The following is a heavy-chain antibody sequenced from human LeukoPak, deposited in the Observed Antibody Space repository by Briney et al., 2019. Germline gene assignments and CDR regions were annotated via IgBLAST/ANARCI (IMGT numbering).Heavy chain of an antibody. CDR3: AREHVAAAGTLFDY. Sequence: GGSLRLSCAASGFTFSSYWMSWVRQAPGKGLEWVANIKQDGSEKYYVDSVKGRFTISRDNAKNSLYLQMNSLRAEDTAVYYCAREHVAAAGTLFDYWGQGTLVTVSS. CDR1: GFTFSSYW. V-gene: IGHV3-7*03. D-gene: IGHD6-13*01. J-gene: IGHJ4*02. CDR2: IKQDGSEK.